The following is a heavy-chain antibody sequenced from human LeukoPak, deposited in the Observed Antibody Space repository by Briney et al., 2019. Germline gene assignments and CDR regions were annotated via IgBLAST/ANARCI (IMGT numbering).Heavy chain of an antibody. Sequence: PGGSLRLSCEASGFTYSNYAMNWVRQAPGKGLVWVSRINTDGSSTSYADSVKGRFTISRDNAKNTLYLQMNSLRAEDTAVYYCASYGDLGGSYFYYYYYMDVWGKGTTVTVSS. V-gene: IGHV3-74*01. J-gene: IGHJ6*03. CDR3: ASYGDLGGSYFYYYYYMDV. CDR1: GFTYSNYA. D-gene: IGHD1-26*01. CDR2: INTDGSST.